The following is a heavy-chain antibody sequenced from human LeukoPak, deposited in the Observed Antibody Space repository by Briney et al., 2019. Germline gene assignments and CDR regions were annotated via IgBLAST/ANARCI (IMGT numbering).Heavy chain of an antibody. CDR1: GGSISSSSYY. V-gene: IGHV4-39*01. D-gene: IGHD6-19*01. J-gene: IGHJ3*02. CDR3: ARQTWLVNAFDI. Sequence: PSETLSLTCTVSGGSISSSSYYWGWIRQPPGQGLEWIGSIYYSGSTYYNPSLKSRVTISVDTSKNQFSLKLSSVTAADTAVYYCARQTWLVNAFDIWGQGTMVTVSS. CDR2: IYYSGST.